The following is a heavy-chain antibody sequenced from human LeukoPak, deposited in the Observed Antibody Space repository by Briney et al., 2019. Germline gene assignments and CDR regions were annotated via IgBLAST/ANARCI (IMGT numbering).Heavy chain of an antibody. V-gene: IGHV3-23*01. CDR1: GFTFSSYA. CDR3: AKVLDSYGNYYYYYGMDV. CDR2: ISGSGGST. J-gene: IGHJ6*02. D-gene: IGHD5-18*01. Sequence: GGSLRLSCAASGFTFSSYAMSWVRQAPGKGLEWVSAISGSGGSTYYADSVKGRFTISRDNSKNTLYLQMNSLRAEGTAVYYCAKVLDSYGNYYYYYGMDVWVQGTTVTVSS.